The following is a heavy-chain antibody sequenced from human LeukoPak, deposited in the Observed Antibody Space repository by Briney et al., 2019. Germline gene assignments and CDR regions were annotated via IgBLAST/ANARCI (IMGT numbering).Heavy chain of an antibody. CDR1: GYTVTAYY. Sequence: ASVKVSCKASGYTVTAYYMHWVRQAPGQGLEWMGWINPNSGGTNYAQDFHGRVTMTRDTSISTSYMELSRLRSDDTAVYYCARAGGSGNLAWGQGTLVTVSS. V-gene: IGHV1-2*02. D-gene: IGHD1-26*01. J-gene: IGHJ5*02. CDR3: ARAGGSGNLA. CDR2: INPNSGGT.